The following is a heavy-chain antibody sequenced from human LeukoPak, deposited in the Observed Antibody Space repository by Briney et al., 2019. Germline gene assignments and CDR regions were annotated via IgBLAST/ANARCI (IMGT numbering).Heavy chain of an antibody. V-gene: IGHV3-30*18. Sequence: GGSLRLSCAASGFTFSSYWMHWVRQAPGKGLEWVAVISYDGSNKYYADSVKGRFTISRDNAKNSLYLQMNSLRAEDTALYYCAKDFHRLGEFDAFDIWGQGTMVTVSS. CDR3: AKDFHRLGEFDAFDI. CDR1: GFTFSSYW. J-gene: IGHJ3*02. D-gene: IGHD3-16*01. CDR2: ISYDGSNK.